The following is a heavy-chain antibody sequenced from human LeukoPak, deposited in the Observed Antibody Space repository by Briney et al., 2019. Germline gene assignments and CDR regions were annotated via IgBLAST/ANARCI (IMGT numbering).Heavy chain of an antibody. V-gene: IGHV3-23*01. J-gene: IGHJ4*02. CDR2: ISGSGGST. D-gene: IGHD6-19*01. Sequence: GGSLRLSCAASGFTFSSYAMTWVRQAPGKGLEWVSAISGSGGSTYYADSVKGRFTISRDNSKNMLYLQMNSLGAEDTAVYYCAKDGIGVAAPDYWGEGSLVGVCS. CDR3: AKDGIGVAAPDY. CDR1: GFTFSSYA.